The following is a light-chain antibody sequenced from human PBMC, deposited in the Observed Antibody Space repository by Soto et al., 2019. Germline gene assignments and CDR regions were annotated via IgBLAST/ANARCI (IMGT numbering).Light chain of an antibody. CDR1: QSVSSY. J-gene: IGKJ5*01. CDR2: DAS. CDR3: QQRSNWLPVT. V-gene: IGKV3-11*01. Sequence: EIVLTQSPATLSLSPGERATLSCRASQSVSSYLAWYQQKPGQAPRLLIYDASNRATGIPARFSGSGSATDFTLTISSLEPEDFAVYYCQQRSNWLPVTFGQGTRLEIK.